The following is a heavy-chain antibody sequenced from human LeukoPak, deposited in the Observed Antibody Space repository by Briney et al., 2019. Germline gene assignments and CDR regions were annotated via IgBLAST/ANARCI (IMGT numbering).Heavy chain of an antibody. CDR1: GGSISPYH. Sequence: PWETLSLTCSVSGGSISPYHWSWIRQPPGKGLELMGYIYYSGSTSYNPSLKSRVTISVDTSKNQFSLKLSSVTAADTAVYYCARHFTATAAPLPFAYWGQGTLVTVSS. CDR3: ARHFTATAAPLPFAY. D-gene: IGHD6-13*01. V-gene: IGHV4-59*08. J-gene: IGHJ4*02. CDR2: IYYSGST.